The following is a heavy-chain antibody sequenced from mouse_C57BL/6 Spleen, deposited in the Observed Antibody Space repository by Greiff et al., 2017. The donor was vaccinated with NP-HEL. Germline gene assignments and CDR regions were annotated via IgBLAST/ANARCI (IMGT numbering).Heavy chain of an antibody. CDR1: GYTFTDYY. V-gene: IGHV1-76*01. Sequence: QVQLQQSGAELVRPGASVKLSCKASGYTFTDYYINWVKQRPGQGLEWIARIYPGSGNTYYNEKFKGKATLTAEKSSSTAYMQLSSLTSEDSAVYFCAREGQYYFDYWGQGTTLTVSS. CDR2: IYPGSGNT. CDR3: AREGQYYFDY. D-gene: IGHD3-3*01. J-gene: IGHJ2*01.